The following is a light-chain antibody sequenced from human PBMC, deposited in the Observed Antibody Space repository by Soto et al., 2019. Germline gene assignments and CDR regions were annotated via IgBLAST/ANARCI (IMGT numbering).Light chain of an antibody. CDR1: QSIRSS. CDR2: AAS. CDR3: QQYYNWPPWT. Sequence: EIVMTQSPATLSVSPGERATLSCRASQSIRSSLAWYLQKPGQAPRLLIYAASTRAAGILARFSGSGSGTDFTLSISCLQSEDFVVYFCQQYYNWPPWTFGQGTKVDIK. V-gene: IGKV3-15*01. J-gene: IGKJ1*01.